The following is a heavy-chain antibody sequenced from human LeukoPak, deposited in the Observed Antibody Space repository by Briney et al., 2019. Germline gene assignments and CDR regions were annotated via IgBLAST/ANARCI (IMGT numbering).Heavy chain of an antibody. CDR2: IYTSGST. CDR1: GGSISSYY. Sequence: SETLSLTCTVSGGSISSYYWSWIRQPAGKGLEWIGRIYTSGSTNCNPSLKSRVTMSVDTSKNQFSLKLSSVTAADTAVYYCARDRARYCSGGSCYMLDYWGQGTLVTVSS. V-gene: IGHV4-4*07. J-gene: IGHJ4*02. CDR3: ARDRARYCSGGSCYMLDY. D-gene: IGHD2-15*01.